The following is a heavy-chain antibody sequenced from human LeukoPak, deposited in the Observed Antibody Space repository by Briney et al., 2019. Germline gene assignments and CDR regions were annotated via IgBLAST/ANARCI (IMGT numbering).Heavy chain of an antibody. V-gene: IGHV3-64*01. CDR3: ARAPRIGGTYSYYYYGVDV. CDR2: ISSNGDST. Sequence: GGSLRLSCAASGFTFSSYAMHWVRQAPGKGLEYVSAISSNGDSTYYENSVKGRFTISRDNSENTLYLQMGSLRAEDMAVYYCARAPRIGGTYSYYYYGVDVWGQGTTVTVSS. D-gene: IGHD1-26*01. CDR1: GFTFSSYA. J-gene: IGHJ6*02.